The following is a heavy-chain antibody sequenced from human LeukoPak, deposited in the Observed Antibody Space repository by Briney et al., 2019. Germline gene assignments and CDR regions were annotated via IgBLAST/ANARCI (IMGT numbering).Heavy chain of an antibody. V-gene: IGHV4-39*01. CDR3: VNSSPGGGWLVSGNFDY. J-gene: IGHJ4*02. CDR2: IYYSGST. D-gene: IGHD6-19*01. CDR1: GGSSSSNNYY. Sequence: PSETLSLTCPVTGGSSSSNNYYWGRIRQPPGKGLEWIGSIYYSGSTYYNPSLKSRVTISVDTSKNQFSLKLSSVTAADTAVYYCVNSSPGGGWLVSGNFDYWGQGTLVTVSS.